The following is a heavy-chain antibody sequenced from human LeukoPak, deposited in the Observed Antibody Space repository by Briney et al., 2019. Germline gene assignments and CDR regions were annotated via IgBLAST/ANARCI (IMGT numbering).Heavy chain of an antibody. D-gene: IGHD4-17*01. CDR1: GFTFDDYG. CDR2: INWNGGST. CDR3: ARVAINDYGDYFDY. V-gene: IGHV3-20*04. Sequence: GGSLRLSCAASGFTFDDYGMSWVRQAPGKGLEWVSGINWNGGSTGYADSVKGRFTISRDNAKNSLYLQMNSLRAEDTAVYYCARVAINDYGDYFDYWGQGTLVTVSS. J-gene: IGHJ4*02.